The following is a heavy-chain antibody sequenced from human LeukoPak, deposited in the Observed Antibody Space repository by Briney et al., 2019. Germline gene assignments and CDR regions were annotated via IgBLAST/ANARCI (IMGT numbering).Heavy chain of an antibody. D-gene: IGHD3-10*01. J-gene: IGHJ3*02. CDR3: AKDHDYYASGPI. V-gene: IGHV3-23*01. CDR2: ISGSGDST. CDR1: GFIFSNYA. Sequence: GVSLSLSCAVSGFIFSNYAMNWVRQAPGKGLEWVSAISGSGDSTYYADSVKGRFTISRDNSKNPLSLQMNSLRAEDTAVYYCAKDHDYYASGPIWGQGTMVTVSS.